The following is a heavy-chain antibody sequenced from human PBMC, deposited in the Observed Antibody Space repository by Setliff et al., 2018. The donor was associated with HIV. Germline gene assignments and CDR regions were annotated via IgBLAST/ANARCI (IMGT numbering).Heavy chain of an antibody. J-gene: IGHJ4*02. CDR3: ARGNGHFDS. CDR1: GGTSSSYG. D-gene: IGHD2-8*01. V-gene: IGHV1-69*13. CDR2: IIPIFDTV. Sequence: SVKVSCKASGGTSSSYGISWVRQTPGQGLEWMGGIIPIFDTVNYAQKFQGRVTITADESTNTAYMELSSLRSDDTAVYYCARGNGHFDSWGQGSLVTVSS.